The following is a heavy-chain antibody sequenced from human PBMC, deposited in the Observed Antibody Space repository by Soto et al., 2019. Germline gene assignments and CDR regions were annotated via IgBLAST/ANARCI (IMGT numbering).Heavy chain of an antibody. Sequence: SVKVSCKASGFAFTTSGVHWVRQARGQHLEWIGWIVVGSGNTNYAQKFQGRVTITRDMSTSTAYMELSSLRSEDTAVYYCAATYCGSTRCYVRDFYQYGKDVWGQGTTVT. CDR1: GFAFTTSG. CDR3: AATYCGSTRCYVRDFYQYGKDV. J-gene: IGHJ6*02. CDR2: IVVGSGNT. V-gene: IGHV1-58*01. D-gene: IGHD2-2*01.